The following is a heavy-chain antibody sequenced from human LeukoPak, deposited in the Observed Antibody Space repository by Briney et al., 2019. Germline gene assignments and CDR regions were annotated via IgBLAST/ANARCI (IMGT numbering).Heavy chain of an antibody. CDR1: GFTFDRYT. CDR2: AGWAGGTT. J-gene: IGHJ4*02. CDR3: VKELDTMFFDY. V-gene: IGHV3-43*01. D-gene: IGHD3-10*02. Sequence: GGSLRLSCATSGFTFDRYTIHWVRQAPGKGLEWVSLAGWAGGTTYYSDSVRGRFTISRDSGKNSVYLQMNSLTTDDTAFYFCVKELDTMFFDYWGQGALVTVSS.